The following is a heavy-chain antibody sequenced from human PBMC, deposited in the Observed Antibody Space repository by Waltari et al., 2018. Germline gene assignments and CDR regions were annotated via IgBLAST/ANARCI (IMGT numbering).Heavy chain of an antibody. J-gene: IGHJ4*02. CDR1: GHPISSGYY. Sequence: QVQLQESGPGLVKPSETLSLTCAVSGHPISSGYYWGWIRQPPGKGLAWIGSIFSGSTYYNPSLKSRVTISVDTSKNQFSLKLSSVTAADTAVYYCASPEYNYGSSGYFYWGQGTLVTVSS. V-gene: IGHV4-38-2*01. CDR3: ASPEYNYGSSGYFY. CDR2: IFSGST. D-gene: IGHD3-22*01.